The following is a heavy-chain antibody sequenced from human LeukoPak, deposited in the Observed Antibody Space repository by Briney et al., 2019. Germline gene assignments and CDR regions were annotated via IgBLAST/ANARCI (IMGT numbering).Heavy chain of an antibody. Sequence: SETLSLTCSVSGGSISSDDYCWNWIRQHPGKGLEWIGYIYYSGSTYYNPSLKSRVALSVDTSKNQFSLMLSSVTAADTAVYYCAREALTYYDFWSGFIFDYWGQGTLVTVSS. J-gene: IGHJ4*02. CDR3: AREALTYYDFWSGFIFDY. D-gene: IGHD3-3*01. CDR2: IYYSGST. CDR1: GGSISSDDYC. V-gene: IGHV4-31*03.